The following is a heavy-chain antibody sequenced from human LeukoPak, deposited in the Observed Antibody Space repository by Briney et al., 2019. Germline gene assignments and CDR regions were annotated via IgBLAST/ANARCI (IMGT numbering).Heavy chain of an antibody. J-gene: IGHJ4*02. Sequence: PGGSLRLSCAASGFIFDNFAMSWVRQAPGKGLEWVSTITGSGGNTYYADSVEGRFTISRDNSKNTLYLQMNSLRAEDTAVYYCAKDLAAPHCSSTSCVFDYWGQGTLVTVSS. V-gene: IGHV3-23*01. CDR2: ITGSGGNT. D-gene: IGHD2-2*01. CDR1: GFIFDNFA. CDR3: AKDLAAPHCSSTSCVFDY.